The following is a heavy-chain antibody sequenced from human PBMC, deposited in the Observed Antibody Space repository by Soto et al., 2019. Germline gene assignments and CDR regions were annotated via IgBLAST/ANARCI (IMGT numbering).Heavy chain of an antibody. Sequence: ASVKVSCQASGYTFTSYGTCWVRQAPGQGLEGMGWISAYNGNTNYAQKLQGRVTMTTDTSTSTAYMELRSLRSDDTAVYYCASDRILTILGVVAAGRSGFDVRGQGGLVTVSS. CDR2: ISAYNGNT. V-gene: IGHV1-18*01. CDR3: ASDRILTILGVVAAGRSGFDV. J-gene: IGHJ5*02. CDR1: GYTFTSYG. D-gene: IGHD3-3*01.